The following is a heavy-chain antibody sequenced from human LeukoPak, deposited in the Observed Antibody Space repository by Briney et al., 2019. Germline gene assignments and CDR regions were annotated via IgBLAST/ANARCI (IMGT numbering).Heavy chain of an antibody. CDR3: ARHRYSYNRGKGCWFDP. J-gene: IGHJ5*02. CDR2: MNPNSGNT. Sequence: ASVKVSCKASGYTFTGYDINWVRQATGQGLEWMGWMNPNSGNTGYAQKFQGRVTMTRNTSISTAYMELSSLRSEDTAVYYCARHRYSYNRGKGCWFDPWGQGTLVTVSS. CDR1: GYTFTGYD. V-gene: IGHV1-8*01. D-gene: IGHD5-18*01.